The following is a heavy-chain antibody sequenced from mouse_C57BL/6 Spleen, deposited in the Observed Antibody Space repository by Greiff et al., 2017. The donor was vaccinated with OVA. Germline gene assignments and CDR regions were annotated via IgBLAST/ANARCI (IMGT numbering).Heavy chain of an antibody. J-gene: IGHJ4*01. CDR1: GYTFTSYW. Sequence: QVQLQQPGAELVKPGASVKLSCKASGYTFTSYWMHWVKQRPGQGLEWIGMIHPNSGSTNYNEKFKSKATLTVDKSSSTAYMQLSSLTSEDSAVYYCAREGDYDPYSAMDYWGQGTSVTVSS. V-gene: IGHV1-64*01. CDR3: AREGDYDPYSAMDY. CDR2: IHPNSGST. D-gene: IGHD2-4*01.